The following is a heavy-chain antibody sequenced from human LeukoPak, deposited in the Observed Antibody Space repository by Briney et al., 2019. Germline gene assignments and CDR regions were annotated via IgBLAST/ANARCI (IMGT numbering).Heavy chain of an antibody. CDR3: ARTRDFYYENAFDI. J-gene: IGHJ3*02. V-gene: IGHV4-39*01. CDR2: IYYRGST. Sequence: PSETLSLTCTVSGGSISASIYYWGWIRQPPGEGLEWIGSIYYRGSTYYNPSLKSRVTISVDTSKNQFSLNLNSVTAADTAVYYCARTRDFYYENAFDIWGQGTMVTASS. D-gene: IGHD3-22*01. CDR1: GGSISASIYY.